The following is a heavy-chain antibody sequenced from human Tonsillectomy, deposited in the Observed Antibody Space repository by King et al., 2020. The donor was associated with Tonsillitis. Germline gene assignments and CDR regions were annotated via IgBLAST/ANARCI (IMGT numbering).Heavy chain of an antibody. CDR1: GFTVSSNY. CDR2: IYSGGST. J-gene: IGHJ6*02. D-gene: IGHD4-17*01. CDR3: ALYGDYPLGMDV. V-gene: IGHV3-66*01. Sequence: VQLVESGGGLVQPGGSLRISCAASGFTVSSNYMSWVRQAPGKGLEWVSVIYSGGSTYYADSVKGRFTISRDNSKNTLYLQMNSLRAEDTAVYYCALYGDYPLGMDVWGQGTTVTVSS.